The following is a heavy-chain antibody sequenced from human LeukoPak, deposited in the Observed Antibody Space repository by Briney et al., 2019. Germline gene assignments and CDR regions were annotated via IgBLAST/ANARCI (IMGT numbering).Heavy chain of an antibody. D-gene: IGHD3-10*01. CDR3: AKARTYYGSGWTFQK. CDR1: GFVLNDYA. J-gene: IGHJ1*01. V-gene: IGHV3-43*02. CDR2: ISGDGSTT. Sequence: GGSLRLSCAASGFVLNDYAMHWVRQVPGKGLEAPGKGREWVSVISGDGSTTYYADSVKGRFTITRDNNKKSLYLQMHSLRTEDAALSYYAKARTYYGSGWTFQKWGQGTLVTVSS.